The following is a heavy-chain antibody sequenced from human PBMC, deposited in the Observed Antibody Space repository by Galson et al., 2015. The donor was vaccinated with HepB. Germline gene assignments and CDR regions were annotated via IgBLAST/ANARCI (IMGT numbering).Heavy chain of an antibody. CDR3: TRHVWERPYWYFDL. V-gene: IGHV3-73*01. CDR2: IRSQANSYAT. CDR1: GFTFSGSA. Sequence: SLRLPCAAPGFTFSGSAMHWVRQASGKGLEWVGRIRSQANSYATAYAASVRGRFTISRDDSKNTAYLQMNSLKTEDTAVYYCTRHVWERPYWYFDLWGRGTLVTVSS. J-gene: IGHJ2*01. D-gene: IGHD1-26*01.